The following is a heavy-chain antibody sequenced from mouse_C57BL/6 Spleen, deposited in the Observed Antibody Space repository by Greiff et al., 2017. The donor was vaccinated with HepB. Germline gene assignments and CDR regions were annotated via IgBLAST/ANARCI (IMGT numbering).Heavy chain of an antibody. J-gene: IGHJ2*01. Sequence: VKLQQPGAELVKPGASVKMSCKASGYTFTSYWITWVKQRPGQGLEWIGDIYPGSGSTNYNEKFKSKATLTVDTSSSTAYMQLSSLTSEDSAVYYCARETYYGNYYFDYWGQGTTLTVSS. CDR2: IYPGSGST. D-gene: IGHD2-10*01. CDR3: ARETYYGNYYFDY. V-gene: IGHV1-55*01. CDR1: GYTFTSYW.